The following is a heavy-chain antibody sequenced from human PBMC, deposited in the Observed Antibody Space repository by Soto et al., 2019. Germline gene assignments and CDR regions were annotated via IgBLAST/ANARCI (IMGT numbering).Heavy chain of an antibody. D-gene: IGHD3-3*01. CDR2: IYSSGGT. CDR3: ARGQRFSDSFDP. CDR1: GGAIAGYY. Sequence: PSETLSLTCTVSGGAIAGYYWTWIRQTAGKGLEWIGRIYSSGGTKYNPSLKNRVDMSLDMSKNQFSLRLSSVTAADTAVYYCARGQRFSDSFDPWGQGTLVTVPQ. J-gene: IGHJ5*02. V-gene: IGHV4-4*07.